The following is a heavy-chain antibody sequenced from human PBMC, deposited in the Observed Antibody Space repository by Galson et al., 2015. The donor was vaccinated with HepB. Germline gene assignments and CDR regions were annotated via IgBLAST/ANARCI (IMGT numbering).Heavy chain of an antibody. Sequence: SLRLSCAASGFTFSNYAMSWVRQAPGKGLEWVAFISGGGDVAFYADSVKGRFTISRDKSKSTLFVQMNSLRAEDTAIYSRAKHYRPTGLSGEGRVFDYWGQGTLVTVSS. V-gene: IGHV3-23*01. J-gene: IGHJ4*02. CDR1: GFTFSNYA. D-gene: IGHD1-1*01. CDR2: ISGGGDVA. CDR3: AKHYRPTGLSGEGRVFDY.